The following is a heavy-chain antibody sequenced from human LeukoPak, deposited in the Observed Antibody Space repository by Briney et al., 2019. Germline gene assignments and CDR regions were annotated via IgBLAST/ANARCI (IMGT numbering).Heavy chain of an antibody. D-gene: IGHD2-2*01. CDR1: GFTLSSYG. CDR2: IRYDGSNK. CDR3: AKLTVPLDAFDI. V-gene: IGHV3-30*02. Sequence: GGSLRLSCAASGFTLSSYGMHWVRQAPGKGLEWVAFIRYDGSNKYYADSVKGRFTISRDNSKNTLYLQMNSLRTEDTAVYYCAKLTVPLDAFDIWGQGTMVTVSS. J-gene: IGHJ3*02.